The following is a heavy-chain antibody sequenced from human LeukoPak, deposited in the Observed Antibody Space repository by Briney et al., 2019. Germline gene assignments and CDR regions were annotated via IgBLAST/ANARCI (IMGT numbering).Heavy chain of an antibody. CDR1: GGSISSSSYY. V-gene: IGHV4-39*07. D-gene: IGHD6-6*01. Sequence: SETLSLTCTVSGGSISSSSYYWGWIRQPPGKGLEWIGSIYYSGSTYYNPSLKSRVTISVDTSKNQFSLKLSSVTAADTAVYYCAKAGAARPFWFDPWGQGTLVTVSS. J-gene: IGHJ5*02. CDR3: AKAGAARPFWFDP. CDR2: IYYSGST.